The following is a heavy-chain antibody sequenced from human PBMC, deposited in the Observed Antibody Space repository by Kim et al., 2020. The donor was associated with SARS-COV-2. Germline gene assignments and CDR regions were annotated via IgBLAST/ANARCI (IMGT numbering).Heavy chain of an antibody. CDR3: ARDKAAASPLLWYSDP. CDR2: ISYSGTT. D-gene: IGHD6-25*01. CDR1: GGSISTYY. J-gene: IGHJ2*01. Sequence: SETLSLTCTVSGGSISTYYWSWIRQSPGKGLEWIAYISYSGTTDYNPSLKSRVTMSVDTSKNQFSLKLSSVTAADTAVYFCARDKAAASPLLWYSDPWGR. V-gene: IGHV4-59*01.